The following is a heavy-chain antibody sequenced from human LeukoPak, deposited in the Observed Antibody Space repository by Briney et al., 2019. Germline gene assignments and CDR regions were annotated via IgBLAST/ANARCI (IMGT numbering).Heavy chain of an antibody. V-gene: IGHV1-2*02. J-gene: IGHJ4*02. CDR1: GYTVTGYY. CDR2: IKPNSGGT. D-gene: IGHD6-13*01. Sequence: SVKVSCKASGYTVTGYYMHWVRQAPGQGLEWMGWIKPNSGGTNYAQKVQGRVTMTRDTAISTAYMELSRLRSDDTAVYYCARLEGIAAFWGQGTLVTVSS. CDR3: ARLEGIAAF.